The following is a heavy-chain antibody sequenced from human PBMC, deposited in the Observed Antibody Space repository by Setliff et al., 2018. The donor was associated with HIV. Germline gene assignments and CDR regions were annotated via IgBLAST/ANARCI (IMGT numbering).Heavy chain of an antibody. CDR2: ILYGGNT. V-gene: IGHV4-39*02. CDR1: GGSVSSRGYY. Sequence: SETLSLTCTVTGGSVSSRGYYWGWIRQPPGKGTEWIANILYGGNTYYNPSLKSRVTISVDTSKNHFSLKLNSVTAADTAVYYCVTVVQDDLGVALFDYWGQGALVTVSS. D-gene: IGHD3-3*01. CDR3: VTVVQDDLGVALFDY. J-gene: IGHJ4*02.